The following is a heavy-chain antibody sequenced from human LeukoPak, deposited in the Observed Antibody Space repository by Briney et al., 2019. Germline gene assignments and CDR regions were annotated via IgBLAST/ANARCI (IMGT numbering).Heavy chain of an antibody. J-gene: IGHJ4*02. CDR1: GDSISSSSYY. D-gene: IGHD4-17*01. V-gene: IGHV4-39*01. CDR2: IHYSGST. Sequence: SETLSLTCTVSGDSISSSSYYWGWIRQPPGKGLEWIVTIHYSGSTYSNPSLKSRVTISVDPSKNQFSLKLTSVTAADTAVYYCARQTTVTSSANFAYWGQGTLVTVSS. CDR3: ARQTTVTSSANFAY.